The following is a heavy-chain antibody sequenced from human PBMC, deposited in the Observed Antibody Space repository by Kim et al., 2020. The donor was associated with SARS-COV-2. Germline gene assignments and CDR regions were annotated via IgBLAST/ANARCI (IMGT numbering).Heavy chain of an antibody. V-gene: IGHV3-23*01. D-gene: IGHD3-10*01. CDR1: GFPFSSYA. CDR2: ISGSGRST. Sequence: GGSLRLSCAASGFPFSSYAMNWVRQAPGKGLEWVSGISGSGRSTYNADSVKGRFTISRDNSKNTLYLQMNSLRAEDTAVYYCAKRVVRGVYDAFDIWGQGTMVTVSS. J-gene: IGHJ3*02. CDR3: AKRVVRGVYDAFDI.